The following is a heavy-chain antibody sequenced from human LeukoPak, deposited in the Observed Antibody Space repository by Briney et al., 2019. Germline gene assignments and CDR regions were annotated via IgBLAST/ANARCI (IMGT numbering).Heavy chain of an antibody. CDR3: AIPGIAAALDFDY. J-gene: IGHJ4*02. Sequence: GESLKISCKGSGYSFTSYWIGWVRQMPGKGLEWMGIIYPGDSDTRYSPSFQGQVTISADKSITTAYLQWSSLKASDTAMYYCAIPGIAAALDFDYWGQGTLVTVSS. D-gene: IGHD6-13*01. CDR2: IYPGDSDT. CDR1: GYSFTSYW. V-gene: IGHV5-51*01.